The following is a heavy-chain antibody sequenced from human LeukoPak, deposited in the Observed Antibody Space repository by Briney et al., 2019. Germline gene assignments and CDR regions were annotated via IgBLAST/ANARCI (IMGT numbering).Heavy chain of an antibody. J-gene: IGHJ2*01. V-gene: IGHV4-4*07. CDR2: INTSGST. D-gene: IGHD3-22*01. Sequence: SETLSLTCSVSGFVSGESISTYAWSWFRQPAGKGLEWLGRINTSGSTNYNPSLKSRATISEDKSNNQLSLKLSSVTAADTAVYHCARDSRGTDPWYFDVWGRGTLVTVSS. CDR3: ARDSRGTDPWYFDV. CDR1: GESISTYA.